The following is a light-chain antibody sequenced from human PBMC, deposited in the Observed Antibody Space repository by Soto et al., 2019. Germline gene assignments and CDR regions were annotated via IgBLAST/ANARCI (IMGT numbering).Light chain of an antibody. V-gene: IGKV1-33*01. CDR3: QQYENLPT. Sequence: EIQMTQSHFSLSASVGDRVTITGQASQNINNYINWYQQKPGRAPYLLIYDASNLEAGVPSRFRGGGSRTDFTFTISRLHPEEIATYYCQQYENLPTFGQGTRLEIK. CDR2: DAS. J-gene: IGKJ5*01. CDR1: QNINNY.